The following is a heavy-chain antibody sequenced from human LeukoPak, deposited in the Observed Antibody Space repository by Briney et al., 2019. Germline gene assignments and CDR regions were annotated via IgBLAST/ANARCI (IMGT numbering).Heavy chain of an antibody. CDR3: AGVGATGLDY. CDR2: ISSSSSYI. V-gene: IGHV3-21*01. J-gene: IGHJ4*02. Sequence: GGSLRLSCSASGFTFSSNGMHWVRQAPGKGLEWVSSISSSSSYIYYADSVKGRFTISRDNAKNSLYLQMNSLRAEDTAVYYCAGVGATGLDYWGQGTLVTVSS. D-gene: IGHD1-26*01. CDR1: GFTFSSNG.